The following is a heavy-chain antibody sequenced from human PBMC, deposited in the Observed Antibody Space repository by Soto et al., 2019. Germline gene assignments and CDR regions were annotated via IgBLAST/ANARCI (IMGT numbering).Heavy chain of an antibody. Sequence: QVQLVQSGAEVKKPGASVKVSCKASGYTFTSYGIHWVRQAPGQRLEWMGWINAGNGNTKYSEKFQGRVTMTRDTSASTAYMELSSLRSEDTAVYFCARSGYSSGWYHWYFDFWGRGTLVTVSS. V-gene: IGHV1-3*01. CDR2: INAGNGNT. J-gene: IGHJ2*01. CDR1: GYTFTSYG. D-gene: IGHD6-19*01. CDR3: ARSGYSSGWYHWYFDF.